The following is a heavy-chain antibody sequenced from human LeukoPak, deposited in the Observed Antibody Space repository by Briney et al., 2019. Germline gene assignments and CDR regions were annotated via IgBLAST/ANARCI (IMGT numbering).Heavy chain of an antibody. CDR1: GGSISSSDYY. J-gene: IGHJ3*02. CDR2: IYSSGAT. D-gene: IGHD3-3*01. Sequence: SETLSLTCTVPGGSISSSDYYWGWIRQPPGKGLEWIGSIYSSGATYYNPSLNSRVTISVDRSKNQLSVKLTSVTAADTAVYYCARLTTIFEVATSDAFDIWGPGTVVTVSS. V-gene: IGHV4-39*01. CDR3: ARLTTIFEVATSDAFDI.